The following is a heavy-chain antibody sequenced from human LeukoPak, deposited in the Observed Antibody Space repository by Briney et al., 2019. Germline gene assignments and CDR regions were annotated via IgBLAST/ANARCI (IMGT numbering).Heavy chain of an antibody. V-gene: IGHV3-30*03. CDR1: GFTFSSYS. J-gene: IGHJ4*02. CDR2: ISYDGSNK. D-gene: IGHD3-22*01. Sequence: PGGSLRLSCAASGFTFSSYSMHWVRQAPGKGLEWVAVISYDGSNKYYADSVKGRFTISRDNSKNTLYLQMNGLRAEDTAVYYCARRNHYDSKEIDYWGQGTLVTVSS. CDR3: ARRNHYDSKEIDY.